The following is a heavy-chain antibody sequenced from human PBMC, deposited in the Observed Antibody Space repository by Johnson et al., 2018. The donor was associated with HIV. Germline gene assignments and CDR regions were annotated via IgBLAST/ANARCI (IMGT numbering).Heavy chain of an antibody. V-gene: IGHV3-30*02. CDR3: ANSYSSSSGNNDYAFDI. D-gene: IGHD6-6*01. Sequence: QVQLVESGGGVVQPGRSLRLSCAASGFTFSSYGIHWVRQAPGKGLEWVAFIRYDGSNKYYADYVKGRFTISRDNSKNTLYLQMNSLRAEDTAVYYCANSYSSSSGNNDYAFDIWGQGTMVTVSS. J-gene: IGHJ3*02. CDR2: IRYDGSNK. CDR1: GFTFSSYG.